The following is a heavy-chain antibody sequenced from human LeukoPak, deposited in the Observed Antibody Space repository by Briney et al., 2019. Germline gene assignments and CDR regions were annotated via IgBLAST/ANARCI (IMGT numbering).Heavy chain of an antibody. CDR1: GYTFTGYY. V-gene: IGHV1-2*02. Sequence: ASVKVSCKASGYTFTGYYMHWVRRAPGQGLEWMGWINPNSGGTNYAQKFQGRVTMTRDTSISTAYMELSRLRSDDTAVYYCARAVSSSSQYFDYWGQGTLVTVSS. CDR2: INPNSGGT. J-gene: IGHJ4*02. D-gene: IGHD6-6*01. CDR3: ARAVSSSSQYFDY.